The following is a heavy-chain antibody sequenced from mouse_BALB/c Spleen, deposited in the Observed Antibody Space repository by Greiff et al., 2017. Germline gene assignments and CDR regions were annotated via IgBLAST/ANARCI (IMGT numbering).Heavy chain of an antibody. V-gene: IGHV1S137*01. CDR1: GYTFTDYA. CDR2: ISTYYGDA. CDR3: AREGGPFAY. J-gene: IGHJ3*01. Sequence: VQLQQSGAELVRPGVSVKISCKGSGYTFTDYAMHWVKQSHAKSLEWIGVISTYYGDASYNQKFKGKATMTVDKSSSTAYMELARLTSEDSAIYYCAREGGPFAYWGQGTLATVSA.